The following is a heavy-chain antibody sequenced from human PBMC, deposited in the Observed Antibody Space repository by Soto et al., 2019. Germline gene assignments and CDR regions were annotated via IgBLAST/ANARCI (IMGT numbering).Heavy chain of an antibody. Sequence: EVQLVESGGGLVQRGGSLRLSCAVSGFTFSSYSMNWVRQAPGKGLEWVSFISSSSSPIYYTDYVKGRFTISRDNAKNSLYLQMNSLRDEDTAVYYCAVHLGQNYYRLDVWGQGTTVTVSS. CDR3: AVHLGQNYYRLDV. V-gene: IGHV3-48*02. CDR1: GFTFSSYS. CDR2: ISSSSSPI. D-gene: IGHD1-26*01. J-gene: IGHJ6*02.